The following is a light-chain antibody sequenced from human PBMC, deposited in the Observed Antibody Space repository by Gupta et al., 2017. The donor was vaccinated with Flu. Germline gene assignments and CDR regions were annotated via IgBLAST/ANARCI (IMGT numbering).Light chain of an antibody. Sequence: SYELTQPPSVSVSPGQTARISCSGDALPKQFASWYQQKPGQAPVLMIYKDSERPSGIPERFSGSSSGTTVTLTISGIQAEDEADYYCQSADSSGSYLIFGGGTKLTVL. CDR2: KDS. CDR3: QSADSSGSYLI. J-gene: IGLJ2*01. CDR1: ALPKQF. V-gene: IGLV3-25*03.